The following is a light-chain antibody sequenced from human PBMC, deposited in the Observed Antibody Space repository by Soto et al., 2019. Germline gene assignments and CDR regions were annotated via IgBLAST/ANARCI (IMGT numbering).Light chain of an antibody. CDR3: KSYTGINNWV. J-gene: IGLJ3*02. CDR1: SSDVGGYNY. V-gene: IGLV2-8*01. Sequence: QSALTQPPSASGSPGQSVTISCTGTSSDVGGYNYVSWYQQHPGKAPKVMIYEVNERPSGVPDRFSGSKSGNTASLTVSGLQAEDEADYFCKSYTGINNWVFGGGTKLTVL. CDR2: EVN.